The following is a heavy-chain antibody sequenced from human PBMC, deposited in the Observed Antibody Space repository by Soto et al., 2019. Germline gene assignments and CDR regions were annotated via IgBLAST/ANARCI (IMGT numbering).Heavy chain of an antibody. CDR2: IVGSGSSR. CDR1: GFTFSSYA. V-gene: IGHV3-23*01. Sequence: EVHLLESGGGLVQPGGSLRLSCTASGFTFSSYAMSWVRQAPGKGLEWVSGIVGSGSSRYYADSVKGRFTTSRDNAKNTLSLQMNSLRADDTAIYYCAKAGGDCSGGSCYSNQGDYWGQGTLVTVSS. CDR3: AKAGGDCSGGSCYSNQGDY. D-gene: IGHD2-15*01. J-gene: IGHJ4*02.